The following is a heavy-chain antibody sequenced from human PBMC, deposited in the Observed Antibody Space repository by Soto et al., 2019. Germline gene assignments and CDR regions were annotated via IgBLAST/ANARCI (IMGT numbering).Heavy chain of an antibody. CDR1: GFTFSSYD. CDR2: ISGSGGST. CDR3: AKLAFRGDYWGDAFDI. Sequence: GSLRLSCAASGFTFSSYDMSWVRKAPGKGLEWVSAISGSGGSTYYADSVKGRFTISRDNSKNTLYLQMNSLRAEDTAVYYCAKLAFRGDYWGDAFDIWGQGTMVTVS. D-gene: IGHD4-17*01. V-gene: IGHV3-23*01. J-gene: IGHJ3*02.